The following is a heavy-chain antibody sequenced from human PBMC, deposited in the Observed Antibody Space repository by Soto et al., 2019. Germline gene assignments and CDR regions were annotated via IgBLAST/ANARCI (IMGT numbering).Heavy chain of an antibody. J-gene: IGHJ6*02. CDR1: GGTFNNYP. CDR2: SIPIFGTA. V-gene: IGHV1-69*13. CDR3: ARGRGYSGDDHYYYFDMDV. Sequence: PVEVPCKASGGTFNNYPITWVRQAHGEGLEWMGGSIPIFGTANYAQKFQGRVTISVDESTSTAYMELSSLRSEDTAVYYCARGRGYSGDDHYYYFDMDVWGQGTTVTV. D-gene: IGHD5-12*01.